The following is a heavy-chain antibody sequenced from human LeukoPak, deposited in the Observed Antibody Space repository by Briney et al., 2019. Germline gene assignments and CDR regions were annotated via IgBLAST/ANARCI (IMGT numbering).Heavy chain of an antibody. J-gene: IGHJ4*02. CDR2: INQGGSES. Sequence: GGSLRLSCAASGFTFSTYWMTWVRQAPGKGLEWVANINQGGSESYYVDSVKGRFTISRDNSKNTLYLQMGSLRAEDMAVYYCARDGAVDLEWRRGWYYFDYWGQGTLVTVSS. CDR3: ARDGAVDLEWRRGWYYFDY. CDR1: GFTFSTYW. V-gene: IGHV3-7*01. D-gene: IGHD3-3*01.